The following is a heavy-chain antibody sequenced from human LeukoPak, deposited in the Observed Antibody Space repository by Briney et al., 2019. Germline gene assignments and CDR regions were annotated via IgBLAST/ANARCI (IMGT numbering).Heavy chain of an antibody. CDR1: GYTFTVYY. CDR2: INPNNGGT. D-gene: IGHD1-26*01. CDR3: AREGYGGGQDFDV. V-gene: IGHV1-2*02. J-gene: IGHJ3*01. Sequence: ASVTVSCKASGYTFTVYYMHWVRQAPGQGLEWMGWINPNNGGTNYAQKFQGRVTMTRDTSISTAYMDLSRLKSDDTAVYYCAREGYGGGQDFDVWGQGTMVTVSS.